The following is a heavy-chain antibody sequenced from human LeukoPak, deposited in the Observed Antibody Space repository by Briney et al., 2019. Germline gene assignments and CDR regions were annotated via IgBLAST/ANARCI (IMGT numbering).Heavy chain of an antibody. CDR3: ATATQPRGYFLH. Sequence: ASVKVSCKASGYTFTTYGLAWVRQAPGQSLEWMGWISVNNGGTNYAQSFQDRVTLTRDTSTNTAYLKLRSLRSDDTAIIYCATATQPRGYFLHWGQGTLVTVSS. CDR1: GYTFTTYG. J-gene: IGHJ1*01. V-gene: IGHV1-18*01. CDR2: ISVNNGGT. D-gene: IGHD2-2*01.